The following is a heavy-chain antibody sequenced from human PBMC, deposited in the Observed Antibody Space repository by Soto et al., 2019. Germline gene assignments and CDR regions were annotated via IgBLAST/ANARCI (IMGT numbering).Heavy chain of an antibody. V-gene: IGHV1-18*01. CDR2: INGYNGYT. Sequence: QVQLMQSGAEVKKPGASVKVSCKASGYTFTNYGISWVRQAPGQGLEWMGWINGYNGYTNYAQKFQGRVTMATGTSTSTAYMELRSLRSDDTAVYYCARDGDEEANFDPWGQGTLVTVSS. D-gene: IGHD4-17*01. CDR1: GYTFTNYG. CDR3: ARDGDEEANFDP. J-gene: IGHJ5*02.